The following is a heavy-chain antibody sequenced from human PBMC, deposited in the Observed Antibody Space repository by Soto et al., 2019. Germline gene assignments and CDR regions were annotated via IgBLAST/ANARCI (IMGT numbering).Heavy chain of an antibody. CDR2: ISGSGGST. Sequence: GGSLRLSCAASGFTFSSYAMSWVRQAPGKGLEWVSAISGSGGSTYYADSVKGRFTISRDNSKNTLYLQMNSLRAEDTAVYYCAKGYRSGGSCYSWRYYGMDVWGQGTTVTVSS. CDR3: AKGYRSGGSCYSWRYYGMDV. J-gene: IGHJ6*02. V-gene: IGHV3-23*01. D-gene: IGHD2-15*01. CDR1: GFTFSSYA.